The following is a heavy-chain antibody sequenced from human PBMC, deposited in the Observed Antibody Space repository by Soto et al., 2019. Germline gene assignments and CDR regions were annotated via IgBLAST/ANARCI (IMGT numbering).Heavy chain of an antibody. Sequence: PGGSLRLSCAASGFTFSSYGMHWVRQAPGKGLEWVAVISYDGSNKYYADSVKGRFTISGDNSKNTLYLQMNSLRAEDTAVYYCAKAGTTIFGVVNYGMDVWGQGTTVTVSS. CDR2: ISYDGSNK. D-gene: IGHD3-3*01. V-gene: IGHV3-30*18. CDR1: GFTFSSYG. CDR3: AKAGTTIFGVVNYGMDV. J-gene: IGHJ6*02.